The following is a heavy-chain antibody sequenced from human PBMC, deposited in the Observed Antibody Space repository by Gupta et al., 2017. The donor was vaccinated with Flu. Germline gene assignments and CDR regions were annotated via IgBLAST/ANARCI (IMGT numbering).Heavy chain of an antibody. Sequence: QVQLVQSGAEVKKPGASVKVSCKASGYTFTSYYMHWVRQAPGQGLEWMGIINPSGGSTSYAQKFQGRVTMTRDTSTSTVYMELSSLRSEDTAVYYCARGRHHNDYGKLIAEYFQHWGQGTLVTVSS. V-gene: IGHV1-46*01. CDR3: ARGRHHNDYGKLIAEYFQH. CDR1: GYTFTSYY. J-gene: IGHJ1*01. D-gene: IGHD4-17*01. CDR2: INPSGGST.